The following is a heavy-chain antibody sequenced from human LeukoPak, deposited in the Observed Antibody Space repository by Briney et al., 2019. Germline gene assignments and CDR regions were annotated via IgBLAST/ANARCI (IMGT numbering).Heavy chain of an antibody. CDR3: ARGGPLGDTNRFDF. J-gene: IGHJ4*02. Sequence: GGSLTLSCAASGFTFSASDMNWVRQTPGKGLEWVTLLAYDGTNKQYADSVKGRFTISRDNSQNTVDLHMDSLRAEDTAVYYCARGGPLGDTNRFDFWGQGILVTVSS. CDR2: LAYDGTNK. D-gene: IGHD1-14*01. CDR1: GFTFSASD. V-gene: IGHV3-33*08.